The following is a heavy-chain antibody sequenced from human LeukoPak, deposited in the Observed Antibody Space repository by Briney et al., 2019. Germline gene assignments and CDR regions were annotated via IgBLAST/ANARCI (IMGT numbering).Heavy chain of an antibody. V-gene: IGHV1-69*13. Sequence: SVKVSCKASGYTFTSYGISWVRQAPGQGLEWMGGIIPIFGTANYAQKFQGRVTITADESTSTAYMELSSLRSEDTAVYYCARSLKVDAFDIWGQGTMVTVSS. CDR2: IIPIFGTA. J-gene: IGHJ3*02. CDR1: GYTFTSYG. CDR3: ARSLKVDAFDI.